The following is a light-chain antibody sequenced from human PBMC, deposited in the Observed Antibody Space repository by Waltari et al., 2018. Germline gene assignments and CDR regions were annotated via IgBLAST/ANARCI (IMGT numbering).Light chain of an antibody. CDR3: SSSGSTSVVV. CDR1: PNDVANYKY. J-gene: IGLJ2*01. CDR2: EVI. Sequence: QSALTQPASVSGSPGQSITISCTGTPNDVANYKYVSWYQQHPGKAPKLIIYEVIKRPSGVSKRFSGSKSGNTASLTISGLRAEDEADYYCSSSGSTSVVVFGGGTSLTVL. V-gene: IGLV2-14*01.